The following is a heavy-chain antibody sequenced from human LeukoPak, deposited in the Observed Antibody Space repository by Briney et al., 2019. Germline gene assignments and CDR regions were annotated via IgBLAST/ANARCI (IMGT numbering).Heavy chain of an antibody. CDR3: ANGDY. J-gene: IGHJ4*02. CDR2: ISYDGSNK. Sequence: GRSLRLSCAASGFTFSSYGMHWVRQAPGKGLEWVAVISYDGSNKYYADSVKGRFTISRDNSKSTLYLQMNSLRAEDTAVYYCANGDYWGQGTLVTVSS. V-gene: IGHV3-30*18. CDR1: GFTFSSYG.